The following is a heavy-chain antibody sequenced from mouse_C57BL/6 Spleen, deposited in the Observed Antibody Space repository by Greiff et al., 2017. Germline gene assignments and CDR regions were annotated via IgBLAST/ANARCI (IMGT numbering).Heavy chain of an antibody. J-gene: IGHJ2*01. Sequence: VQLQESGAELARPGASVKMSCKASGYTFTSYTMHWVKQRPGQGLEWIGYINPSSGYTKYNQKFKDKATLTADKSSSTAYMQLSSLTSEDSAVYYCARSGVVGPHFDYWGQGTTLTVSS. V-gene: IGHV1-4*01. CDR1: GYTFTSYT. D-gene: IGHD1-1*02. CDR3: ARSGVVGPHFDY. CDR2: INPSSGYT.